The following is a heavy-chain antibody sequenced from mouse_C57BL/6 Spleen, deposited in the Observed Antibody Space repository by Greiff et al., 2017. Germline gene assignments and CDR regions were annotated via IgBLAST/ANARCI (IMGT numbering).Heavy chain of an antibody. J-gene: IGHJ3*01. CDR1: GYTFTDYN. Sequence: EVQLQQSGPELVKPGASVKMSCKASGYTFTDYNMHWVKQSHGKSLEWIGYINPNNGGTSYTQKLKGKATLTVNKSSSTPYMELRTLTSEDSAVYYCSRGYDYFAYWGQGTLVTVSA. V-gene: IGHV1-22*01. D-gene: IGHD2-4*01. CDR2: INPNNGGT. CDR3: SRGYDYFAY.